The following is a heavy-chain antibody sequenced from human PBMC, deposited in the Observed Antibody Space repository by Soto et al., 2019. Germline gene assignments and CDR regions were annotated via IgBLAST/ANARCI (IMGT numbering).Heavy chain of an antibody. V-gene: IGHV4-59*08. CDR2: IYYSGNT. Sequence: SETLSLTCTVSGGSISSYYWRWIRQPPGKGLEWIGYIYYSGNTNYNPSLKSRVTISVDTSKNQFSLKLSSVTAADTAVYYCAKLGYSSGWYFPYWGQGTLVTVS. J-gene: IGHJ4*02. CDR3: AKLGYSSGWYFPY. CDR1: GGSISSYY. D-gene: IGHD6-19*01.